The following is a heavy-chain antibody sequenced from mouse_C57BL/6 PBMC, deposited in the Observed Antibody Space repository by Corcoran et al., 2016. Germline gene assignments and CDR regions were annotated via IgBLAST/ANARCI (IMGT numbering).Heavy chain of an antibody. Sequence: QVQLQQSGAELVKPGASVKISCKASGYAFSSYWMNWVKQRPGKGLEWIGQIYPGDGDTNYNGKFKGKATLTADKSSSTVYMQLSSLTSEDSVVYFCARGPTGPFAYWGQGTLVTVSA. J-gene: IGHJ3*01. CDR1: GYAFSSYW. V-gene: IGHV1-80*01. CDR3: ARGPTGPFAY. D-gene: IGHD4-1*02. CDR2: IYPGDGDT.